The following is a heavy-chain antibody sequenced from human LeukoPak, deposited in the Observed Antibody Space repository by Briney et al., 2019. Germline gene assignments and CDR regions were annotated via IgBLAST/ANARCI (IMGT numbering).Heavy chain of an antibody. CDR3: ARARRITMVVVVEGDWFDP. CDR2: IIPIFGTA. J-gene: IGHJ5*02. D-gene: IGHD3-22*01. V-gene: IGHV1-69*05. CDR1: GGTFSSYA. Sequence: SVKVSCKASGGTFSSYAISWVRQAPGQGLEWMGRIIPIFGTANYAQKFQGRVTITTDESTSTAYMELSSLRSEDTAVYYCARARRITMVVVVEGDWFDPWGQGTLVTVSS.